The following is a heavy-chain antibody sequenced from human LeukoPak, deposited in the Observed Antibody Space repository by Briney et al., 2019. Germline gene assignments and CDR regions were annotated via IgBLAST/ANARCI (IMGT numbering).Heavy chain of an antibody. D-gene: IGHD5-18*01. CDR3: ARGTPPRGYSCGYDPRGYGMDV. Sequence: GESLRISFKGSGYSFTSYWISWVRQMPGKGLAWMGRIDPSDSYTNYSPSFQGHVTISADKSISTAYLQWSSLKASDTAMYYCARGTPPRGYSCGYDPRGYGMDVWGKGTTVTVSS. CDR2: IDPSDSYT. V-gene: IGHV5-10-1*01. J-gene: IGHJ6*04. CDR1: GYSFTSYW.